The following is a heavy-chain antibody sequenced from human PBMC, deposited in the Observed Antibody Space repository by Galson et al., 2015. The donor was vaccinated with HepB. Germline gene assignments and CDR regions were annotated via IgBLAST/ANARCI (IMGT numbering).Heavy chain of an antibody. Sequence: SLRLSCAASGFTFNNAWMNWVRQAPGKGLEWVGRIKSKTDGGTTDYAAPVKGRFTISRDNSKNTLYLQMNSLRAEDTAVYYCAKIDARDAFDIWGQGTMVTVSS. J-gene: IGHJ3*02. CDR3: AKIDARDAFDI. CDR2: IKSKTDGGTT. CDR1: GFTFNNAW. V-gene: IGHV3-15*01.